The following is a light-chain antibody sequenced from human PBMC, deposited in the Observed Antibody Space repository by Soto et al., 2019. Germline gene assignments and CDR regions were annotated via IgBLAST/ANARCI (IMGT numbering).Light chain of an antibody. CDR2: APS. Sequence: EIVLTQSPATLSVSPGERATLSCRASQSVGNNFAWYQQKPGQAPRLLIFAPSTRATGVPARVSGSGSGTDVTLTISSLQPEDFAVYYCQQYGDWPLTFGAGARVEIE. CDR1: QSVGNN. V-gene: IGKV3-15*01. J-gene: IGKJ4*01. CDR3: QQYGDWPLT.